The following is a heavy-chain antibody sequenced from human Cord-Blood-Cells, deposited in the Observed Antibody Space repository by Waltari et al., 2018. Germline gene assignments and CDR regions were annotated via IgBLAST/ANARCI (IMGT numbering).Heavy chain of an antibody. Sequence: QVQLVQSGAEVKKPGASVKVSCKVSGYTLTELSMHWVRQAPGKGLEWMGGFDPEDGEKIYAQKFQGRVTMTEDTSTDTAYMELSSLRSEDTAVYYCAHYYDSSGYYDDAFDIWGQGTMVTVSS. CDR2: FDPEDGEK. CDR3: AHYYDSSGYYDDAFDI. D-gene: IGHD3-22*01. CDR1: GYTLTELS. V-gene: IGHV1-24*01. J-gene: IGHJ3*02.